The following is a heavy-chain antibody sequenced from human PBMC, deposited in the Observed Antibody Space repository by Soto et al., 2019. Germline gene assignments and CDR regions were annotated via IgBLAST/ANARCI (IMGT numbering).Heavy chain of an antibody. CDR2: ISGSGGST. CDR3: AKDGRASRYSSSRGSFGKYYYYYYMDV. V-gene: IGHV3-23*01. D-gene: IGHD6-13*01. Sequence: GESLKISCAASGFTFSSYAMSWVRQAPGKGLEWVSAISGSGGSTYYADSVKGRFTISRENSKKTLYLQMNSLRAEDTAVYYCAKDGRASRYSSSRGSFGKYYYYYYMDVWGKGTTVTVSS. CDR1: GFTFSSYA. J-gene: IGHJ6*03.